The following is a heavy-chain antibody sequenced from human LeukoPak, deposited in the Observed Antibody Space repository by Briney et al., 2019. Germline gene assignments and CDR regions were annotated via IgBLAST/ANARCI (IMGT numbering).Heavy chain of an antibody. V-gene: IGHV6-1*01. Sequence: SQTLSLTCDISGDSVSANAWTWIRQSPLRGLEWLGRTYYGSTWYNEYALSVRGRITINPDTSKNQFSLHLTSVTPDDTAVYFCARDIAEACDYWGQGALVTVSS. J-gene: IGHJ4*02. CDR3: ARDIAEACDY. CDR2: TYYGSTWYN. CDR1: GDSVSANA. D-gene: IGHD6-13*01.